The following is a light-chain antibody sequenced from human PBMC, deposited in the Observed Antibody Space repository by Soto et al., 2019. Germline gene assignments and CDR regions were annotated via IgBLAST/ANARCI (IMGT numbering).Light chain of an antibody. Sequence: DIQMTQSPSSLSASVGDTVTITCRASQGISNYLAWYQQKPGQVPNLLIYAASTLQSGVPSRFSGSGSGTDFTLPISSLRPEDFAAYYCQKYNNAPRTFGQGTKVEI. CDR2: AAS. V-gene: IGKV1-27*01. J-gene: IGKJ1*01. CDR1: QGISNY. CDR3: QKYNNAPRT.